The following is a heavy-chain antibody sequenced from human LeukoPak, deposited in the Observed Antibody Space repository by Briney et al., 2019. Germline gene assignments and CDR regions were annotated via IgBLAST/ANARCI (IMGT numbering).Heavy chain of an antibody. Sequence: PSETLSLTCTVSGGSISSYYWSWIRQPPGKGLEWIGYIYYSGSTNYNPSLKSRVTISVDTSKNQFSLKLSSVTAADTAVYYCARAARPGSWFDPWGQGTLVTVSS. J-gene: IGHJ5*02. V-gene: IGHV4-59*01. CDR3: ARAARPGSWFDP. CDR2: IYYSGST. CDR1: GGSISSYY. D-gene: IGHD6-6*01.